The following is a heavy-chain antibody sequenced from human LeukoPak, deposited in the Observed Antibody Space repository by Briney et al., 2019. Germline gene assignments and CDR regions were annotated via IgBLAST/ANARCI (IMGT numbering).Heavy chain of an antibody. CDR1: GGSISSYD. D-gene: IGHD3-10*01. CDR2: IYISGNT. J-gene: IGHJ4*02. V-gene: IGHV4-4*07. Sequence: SQTLSLTCTVSGGSISSYDWSWIRQPAGKGLEWIGRIYISGNTYYNSSLKSRVTMSVDTSKNQLSLKLSSVSAADTAVYYCAREIYGSGSYYFDYWGQGTLVTVSS. CDR3: AREIYGSGSYYFDY.